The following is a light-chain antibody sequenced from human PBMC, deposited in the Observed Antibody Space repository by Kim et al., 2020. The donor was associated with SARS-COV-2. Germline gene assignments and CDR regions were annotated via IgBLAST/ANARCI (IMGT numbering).Light chain of an antibody. V-gene: IGLV1-51*01. CDR2: DNN. J-gene: IGLJ3*02. Sequence: GQKLTLSCLGSSPNLENNYVTWYQQLPGTAPKLLIYDNNKRPSGIPDRFSGSKSGTSATLGITGLQTGDEADYYCGTWDSSLSAWVFGGGTQLTVL. CDR3: GTWDSSLSAWV. CDR1: SPNLENNY.